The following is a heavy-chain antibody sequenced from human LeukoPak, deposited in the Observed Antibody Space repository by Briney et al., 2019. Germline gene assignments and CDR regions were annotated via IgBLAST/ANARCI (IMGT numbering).Heavy chain of an antibody. D-gene: IGHD3-9*01. CDR1: GYSISNGYY. CDR2: INQSGST. J-gene: IGHJ4*02. CDR3: ARGPPGVLRYFDWLSPLFDY. Sequence: SETLSLTCAVSGYSISNGYYWVWIRQPPGKGLEWIGEINQSGSTNYNPSLKSRVTISVDTSKNQFSLKLSSVTAADTAVYYCARGPPGVLRYFDWLSPLFDYWGQGTLVTVSS. V-gene: IGHV4-34*01.